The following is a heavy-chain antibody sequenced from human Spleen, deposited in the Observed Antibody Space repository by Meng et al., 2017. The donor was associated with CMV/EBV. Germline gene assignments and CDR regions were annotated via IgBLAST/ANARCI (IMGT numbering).Heavy chain of an antibody. CDR3: ARGYGGSFDS. D-gene: IGHD5-12*01. J-gene: IGHJ4*02. Sequence: SCKASGYNFTSCDINWVRQATGQGLEWVGWMNPNSGNTGYAQKFQGRVTMTRNTSITTAYMELSSLRSEDTAIYYCARGYGGSFDSWGQGTLVTVSS. V-gene: IGHV1-8*01. CDR2: MNPNSGNT. CDR1: GYNFTSCD.